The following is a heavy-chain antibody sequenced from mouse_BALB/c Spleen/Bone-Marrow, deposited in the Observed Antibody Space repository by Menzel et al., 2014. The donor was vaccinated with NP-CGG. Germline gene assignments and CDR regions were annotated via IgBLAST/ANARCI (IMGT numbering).Heavy chain of an antibody. J-gene: IGHJ3*01. CDR2: ISSGGSYT. D-gene: IGHD1-1*01. CDR1: GFTFSSYA. V-gene: IGHV5-9-3*01. CDR3: ARPHYYGSSWFAY. Sequence: VKLVASGGGLVKPGGSLKLSCAASGFTFSSYAMSWVRQTPEKRLEWVATISSGGSYTYYPDSVKGRFTISRDNAKNTLYLQMSSLRSEDTAMYYCARPHYYGSSWFAYWGQGTLVTVSA.